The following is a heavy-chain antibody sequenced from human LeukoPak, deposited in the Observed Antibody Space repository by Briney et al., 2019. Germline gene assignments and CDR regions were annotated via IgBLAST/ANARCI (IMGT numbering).Heavy chain of an antibody. V-gene: IGHV4-34*01. Sequence: SETLSLTCAVYGGSFSGYYWSWIRQPPGKGLEWIGEINHSGSTSYNPSLKSRVTISVDTSKNQFSLKLSSVTAADTAVYYCARVIAARPLGYYYYMDVWGKGTTVTVSS. CDR1: GGSFSGYY. D-gene: IGHD6-6*01. CDR3: ARVIAARPLGYYYYMDV. J-gene: IGHJ6*03. CDR2: INHSGST.